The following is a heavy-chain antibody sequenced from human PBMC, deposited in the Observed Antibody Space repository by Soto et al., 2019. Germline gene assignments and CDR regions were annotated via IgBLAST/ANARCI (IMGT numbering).Heavy chain of an antibody. CDR1: GYTFTSYY. J-gene: IGHJ6*03. CDR2: INPSGGST. Sequence: ASVKVSCKASGYTFTSYYMHWVRQAPGQGLEWMGIINPSGGSTSYAQKLQGRVTMTRDTSTSTVYMELSSLRSEDTAVYYCARRGYSYGPSYYYYYYMDVWGKGTTVTVSS. CDR3: ARRGYSYGPSYYYYYYMDV. D-gene: IGHD5-18*01. V-gene: IGHV1-46*03.